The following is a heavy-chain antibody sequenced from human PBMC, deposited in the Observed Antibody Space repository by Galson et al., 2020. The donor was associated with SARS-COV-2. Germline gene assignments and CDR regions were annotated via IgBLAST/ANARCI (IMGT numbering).Heavy chain of an antibody. CDR2: ISSSGSTI. CDR3: ARDRTPLRYFDWSSYYYYGMDV. Sequence: GESLKISCAASGFTFSDYYMSWIRQAPGKGLEWVSYISSSGSTIYYADSVKGRFTISRDNAKNSLYLQMNSLRAEDTAVYYCARDRTPLRYFDWSSYYYYGMDVWGQGTTVTVSS. D-gene: IGHD3-9*01. CDR1: GFTFSDYY. V-gene: IGHV3-11*01. J-gene: IGHJ6*02.